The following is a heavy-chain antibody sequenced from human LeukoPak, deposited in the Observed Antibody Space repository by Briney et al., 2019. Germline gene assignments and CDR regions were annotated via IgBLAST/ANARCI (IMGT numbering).Heavy chain of an antibody. V-gene: IGHV3-33*01. J-gene: IGHJ4*02. CDR1: GFMFSSYG. CDR3: ATTVGYCSTTTCYLDFDS. Sequence: SGGSLRLSCAASGFMFSSYGMHWVRQAPGKGLEWVAVIWYDGGKKYYADSVKGRFTISRDNSQNTLYLEMSSLRAEDTAIYYCATTVGYCSTTTCYLDFDSWGQGTLVTVSS. D-gene: IGHD2-2*01. CDR2: IWYDGGKK.